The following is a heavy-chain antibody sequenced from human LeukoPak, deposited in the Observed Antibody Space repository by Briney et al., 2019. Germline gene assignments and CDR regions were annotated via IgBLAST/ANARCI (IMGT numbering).Heavy chain of an antibody. CDR2: IYYSGST. V-gene: IGHV4-59*01. Sequence: SETLSLTCTVSGDSIRSYYWSWIRQPPGKGLEWIGYIYYSGSTNYNPSLKSRVTISLDTSKNHFSLKVSSVTAADTAVYYCACGNYDFWSGHPNWFDPWGQGTLVTVPS. CDR1: GDSIRSYY. D-gene: IGHD3-3*01. J-gene: IGHJ5*02. CDR3: ACGNYDFWSGHPNWFDP.